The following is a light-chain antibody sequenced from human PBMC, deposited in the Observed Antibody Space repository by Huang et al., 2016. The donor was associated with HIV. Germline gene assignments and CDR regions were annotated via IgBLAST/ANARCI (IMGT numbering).Light chain of an antibody. Sequence: EIVMTQSPATLSVSPGERATLSCRASQSVSSNLAWFQQKPGQAPRRLIYGASTRATGIPARFSGSGSGTECTLTISGLQSEDFAVYYCQHYNNWPPFTFGPGTKVNIK. V-gene: IGKV3-15*01. J-gene: IGKJ3*01. CDR2: GAS. CDR1: QSVSSN. CDR3: QHYNNWPPFT.